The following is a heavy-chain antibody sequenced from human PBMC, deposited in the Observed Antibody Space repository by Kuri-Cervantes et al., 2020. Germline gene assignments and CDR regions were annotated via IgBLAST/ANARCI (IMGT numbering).Heavy chain of an antibody. Sequence: ETLSLTCAAPGFTFSSYSMNWVRQAPGKGLEWVSSISSSSSYIYYADSVKGRFTISRDNAKNSLYLQMNSLRAEDTAVYYCARGGSSWLDYWGQGTLVTISS. V-gene: IGHV3-21*01. J-gene: IGHJ4*02. CDR2: ISSSSSYI. D-gene: IGHD6-13*01. CDR3: ARGGSSWLDY. CDR1: GFTFSSYS.